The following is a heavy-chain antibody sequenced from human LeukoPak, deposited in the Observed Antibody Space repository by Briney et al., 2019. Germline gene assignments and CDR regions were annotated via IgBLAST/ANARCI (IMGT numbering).Heavy chain of an antibody. V-gene: IGHV1-69*05. CDR1: GGTFSSYA. CDR2: IIPIFGTA. D-gene: IGHD5-12*01. CDR3: AKQRRPRERGWLRLAT. J-gene: IGHJ5*02. Sequence: SVTVSCKASGGTFSSYAISRVRQAPGQGLEWMGRIIPIFGTANYAQKFQGRVTITTDESTSTAYMELSSLRSEDTAVYYCAKQRRPRERGWLRLATWGQGTLVTVSS.